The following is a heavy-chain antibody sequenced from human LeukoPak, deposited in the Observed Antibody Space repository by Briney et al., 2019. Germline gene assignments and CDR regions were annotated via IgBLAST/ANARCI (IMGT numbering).Heavy chain of an antibody. CDR1: GFTFSSYE. D-gene: IGHD5-24*01. Sequence: PGGSLRLSCAASGFTFSSYEMNWVRQAPGKGLEWVSYISSSGSTIYYADSVKGRFTISRDNAKNSLYLQMNSLRAEDTAVYYCANTLRRDGYNSHNSPFDYWGQGTLVTVSS. CDR3: ANTLRRDGYNSHNSPFDY. CDR2: ISSSGSTI. J-gene: IGHJ4*02. V-gene: IGHV3-48*03.